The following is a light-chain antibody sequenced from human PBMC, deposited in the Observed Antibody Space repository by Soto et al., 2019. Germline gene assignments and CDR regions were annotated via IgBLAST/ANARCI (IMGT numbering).Light chain of an antibody. J-gene: IGKJ1*01. CDR1: QSVSSN. CDR2: GAY. CDR3: QQYVSSPRT. Sequence: EIVMTQSPATLSVSPGERATLSCRASQSVSSNLAWYQQKPGQAPRLLIYGAYSRATGIQDRFSGSGSGTDFTLTISSLEPEDFAVYYCQQYVSSPRTFGQGTKVDIK. V-gene: IGKV3-20*01.